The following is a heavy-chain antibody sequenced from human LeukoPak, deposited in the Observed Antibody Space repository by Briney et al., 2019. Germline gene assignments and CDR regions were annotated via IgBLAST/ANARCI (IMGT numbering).Heavy chain of an antibody. V-gene: IGHV3-7*01. D-gene: IGHD6-19*01. CDR2: IKQDGSEK. Sequence: GGSLRLSCAASGFTFSSYSMNWVRQAPGKGLEWVANIKQDGSEKYYVDSVKGRFTISRDNAKNSLYLQMNSLRAEDTAVYYCARVGAVAGKGSYYYYYYMDVWGKGTTVTVSS. CDR1: GFTFSSYS. CDR3: ARVGAVAGKGSYYYYYYMDV. J-gene: IGHJ6*03.